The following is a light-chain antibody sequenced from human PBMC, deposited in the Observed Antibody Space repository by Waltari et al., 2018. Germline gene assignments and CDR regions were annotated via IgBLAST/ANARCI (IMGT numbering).Light chain of an antibody. CDR1: QSVTSIS. V-gene: IGKV3-20*01. CDR3: QQYDGEVVT. J-gene: IGKJ4*01. Sequence: CRASQSVTSISLTWYQQKRGQAPRLLIYGTSSRATGIPDSCSGSGSGTDFTLTISRLEPEDFAVYYCQQYDGEVVTFGGGTKVEI. CDR2: GTS.